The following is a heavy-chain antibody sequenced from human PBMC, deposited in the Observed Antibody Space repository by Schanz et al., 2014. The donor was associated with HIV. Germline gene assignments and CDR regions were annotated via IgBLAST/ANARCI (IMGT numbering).Heavy chain of an antibody. D-gene: IGHD6-6*01. CDR3: AKGWRGYSISSLVDY. CDR2: ISYDGRNK. CDR1: GFSFSNFG. Sequence: QVQLVESGGGVVQPGRSLRLSCAASGFSFSNFGMHWVRQAPGKGLEWVAVISYDGRNKYYADSVKGRLTISRDNSKNTLYLQMKSLRREDTAVYYCAKGWRGYSISSLVDYWGQGTLVTVSS. J-gene: IGHJ4*02. V-gene: IGHV3-30*18.